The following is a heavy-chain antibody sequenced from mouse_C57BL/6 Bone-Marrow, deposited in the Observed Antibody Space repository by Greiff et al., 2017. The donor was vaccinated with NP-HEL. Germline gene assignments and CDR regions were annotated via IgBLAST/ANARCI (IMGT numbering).Heavy chain of an antibody. D-gene: IGHD1-1*01. V-gene: IGHV1-9*01. CDR3: AREGGIYGSRYGNYFDY. CDR2: ILPGSGST. J-gene: IGHJ2*01. CDR1: GYTFTGYW. Sequence: QVHVKQSGAELMKPGASVKLSCKATGYTFTGYWIEWVKQRPGHGLEWIGEILPGSGSTNYNEKFKGKATFTADTSSNTAYMQLSSLTTEDSAIYYCAREGGIYGSRYGNYFDYWGQGTTLTVSS.